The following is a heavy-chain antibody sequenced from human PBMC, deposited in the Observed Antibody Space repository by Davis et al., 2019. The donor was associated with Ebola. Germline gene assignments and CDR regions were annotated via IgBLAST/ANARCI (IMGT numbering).Heavy chain of an antibody. CDR3: ARDPPDTAMVIGV. Sequence: GESLKISCAASGFTFSSYWMHWVRQAPGKGLVWVSRINSDGSSTSYADSVKGRFTISRDNAKNTLYLQMNSLRAEDTAVYYCARDPPDTAMVIGVWGKGTTVTVSS. CDR2: INSDGSST. J-gene: IGHJ6*04. CDR1: GFTFSSYW. D-gene: IGHD5-18*01. V-gene: IGHV3-74*01.